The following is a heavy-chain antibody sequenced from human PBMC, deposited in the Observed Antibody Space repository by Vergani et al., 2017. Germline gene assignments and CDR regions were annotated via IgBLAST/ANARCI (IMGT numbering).Heavy chain of an antibody. J-gene: IGHJ4*02. V-gene: IGHV4-30-4*01. CDR3: ARVRYCSSTSCYQYYFDY. D-gene: IGHD2-2*01. CDR1: GGSISSGDYY. CDR2: IYYSGST. Sequence: QVQLQESGPGLVKPSQTLSLTCTVSGGSISSGDYYWSWIRQPPGKGLEWIGYIYYSGSTYYNPSLKSRVTISVDTSKNQFSLKLSSVTAADTAVYYCARVRYCSSTSCYQYYFDYWGQGTLVTVSS.